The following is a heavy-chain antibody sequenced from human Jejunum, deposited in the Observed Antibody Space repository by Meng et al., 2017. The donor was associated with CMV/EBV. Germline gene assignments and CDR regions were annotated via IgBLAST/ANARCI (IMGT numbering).Heavy chain of an antibody. J-gene: IGHJ4*02. CDR3: ASTYWSRGSCDIDY. D-gene: IGHD2-15*01. V-gene: IGHV3-66*02. CDR1: GFSISDNY. CDR2: TYSAGTT. Sequence: CSVSGFSISDNYMAWVRQAPGKGLEWVSLTYSAGTTSYGDSVKGRFILSKDNSKNILFLQMNRLRGDDTAIYYCASTYWSRGSCDIDYWGQGTLVTVSS.